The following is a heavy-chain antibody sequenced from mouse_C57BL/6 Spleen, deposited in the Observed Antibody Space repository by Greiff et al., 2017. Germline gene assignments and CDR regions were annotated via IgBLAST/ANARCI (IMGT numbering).Heavy chain of an antibody. J-gene: IGHJ2*01. V-gene: IGHV2-9-1*01. CDR1: GFSLTSYA. D-gene: IGHD1-1*01. CDR2: IWTGGGT. Sequence: VKVVESGPGLVAPSQSLSITCTVSGFSLTSYAISWVRQPPGKGLEWLGVIWTGGGTNYNSAHKSRLSISKDNSKSQVFLKMNSLQTDDTARYYCARHYCGSNYDYFDYWGQGTTLTVSS. CDR3: ARHYCGSNYDYFDY.